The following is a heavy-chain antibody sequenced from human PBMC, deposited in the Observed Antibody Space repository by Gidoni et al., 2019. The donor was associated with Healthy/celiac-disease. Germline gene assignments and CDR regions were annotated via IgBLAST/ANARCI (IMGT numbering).Heavy chain of an antibody. Sequence: QVQLQESGPGLVKPSQTLSLTGTVSGGPISSGSYYWRWIRQPAGKGLGWIGRIYTSGSTNYNPSLKSRVTISVDTSKNQFSLKLSSVTAADTAVYYCARESDFGAGRIDYWGQGTLVTVSS. V-gene: IGHV4-61*02. CDR2: IYTSGST. J-gene: IGHJ4*02. CDR1: GGPISSGSYY. D-gene: IGHD3-3*01. CDR3: ARESDFGAGRIDY.